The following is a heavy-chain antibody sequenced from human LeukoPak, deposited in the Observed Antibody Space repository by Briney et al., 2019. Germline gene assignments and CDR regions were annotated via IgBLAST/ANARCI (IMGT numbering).Heavy chain of an antibody. CDR2: IKQDGSEK. Sequence: PGGSLRLSCAASGFTFSSYWMSWVRQAPGKGLEWVAHIKQDGSEKNYVDSVKGRFTISRDNAKNSLYLQMNSLRAEDTAVYYCASRRVGYSYGQDFDYWGQRTLVTVSS. CDR3: ASRRVGYSYGQDFDY. V-gene: IGHV3-7*01. J-gene: IGHJ4*02. CDR1: GFTFSSYW. D-gene: IGHD5-18*01.